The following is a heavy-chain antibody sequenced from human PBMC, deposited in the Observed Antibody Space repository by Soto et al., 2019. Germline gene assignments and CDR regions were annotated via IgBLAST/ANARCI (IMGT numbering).Heavy chain of an antibody. CDR3: ARDVDSSGYLDY. D-gene: IGHD3-22*01. CDR1: GYTFTSNS. Sequence: ASVKVSCKASGYTFTSNSIGWVRQAPGQGLEWMGWINVYNGNTKYAQQLQGRVTLTTDTSTSTAYMDLRSLRSDDTAVYYCARDVDSSGYLDYWGQGTLVTVSS. J-gene: IGHJ4*02. CDR2: INVYNGNT. V-gene: IGHV1-18*04.